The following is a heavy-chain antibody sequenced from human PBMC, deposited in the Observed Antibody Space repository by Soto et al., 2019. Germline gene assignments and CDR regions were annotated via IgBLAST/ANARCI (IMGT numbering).Heavy chain of an antibody. CDR1: GYTFTSYA. CDR3: ARGVAPYYFDY. J-gene: IGHJ4*02. CDR2: INAGNGNT. Sequence: QVQLVQSGAEEKKPGASVKVSCKASGYTFTSYAMHWVRQAPGKRLEWLGGINAGNGNTKYSQKFQGRVTITRDTSASTAYMELSSLRSEDTAVYYCARGVAPYYFDYWGQGTLVTVSS. D-gene: IGHD2-15*01. V-gene: IGHV1-3*05.